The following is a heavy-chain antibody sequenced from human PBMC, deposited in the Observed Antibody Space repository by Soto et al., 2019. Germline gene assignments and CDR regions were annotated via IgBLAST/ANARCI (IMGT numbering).Heavy chain of an antibody. J-gene: IGHJ5*02. D-gene: IGHD3-9*01. Sequence: ASVKVSCKVSGYTLTELSMHWVRQAPGKGLEWMGGFDPEDGETIYAQKFQGRVTMTEDTSTDTAYMELSSLRSEDTAVYYCAADRDYDILTGYTNWFDPWGQGTLVTVSS. CDR2: FDPEDGET. CDR1: GYTLTELS. V-gene: IGHV1-24*01. CDR3: AADRDYDILTGYTNWFDP.